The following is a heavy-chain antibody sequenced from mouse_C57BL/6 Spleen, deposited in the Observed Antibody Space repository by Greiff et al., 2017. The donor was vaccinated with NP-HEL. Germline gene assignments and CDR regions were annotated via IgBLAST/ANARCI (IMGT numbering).Heavy chain of an antibody. D-gene: IGHD1-1*01. CDR3: ARYYGSSYDWYFDV. CDR1: GFNIKDYY. CDR2: IDPEDGET. Sequence: EVQLQQSGAELVKPGASVKLSCTASGFNIKDYYMHWVKQRPEQGLEWIGRIDPEDGETKYAPKFQGKATLTADTSSNTAYLQLSSLTSEDTAVYYCARYYGSSYDWYFDVWGTGTTVTVSS. J-gene: IGHJ1*03. V-gene: IGHV14-2*01.